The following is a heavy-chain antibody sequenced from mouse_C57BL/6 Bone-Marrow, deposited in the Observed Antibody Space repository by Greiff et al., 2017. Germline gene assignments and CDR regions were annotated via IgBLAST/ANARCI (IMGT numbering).Heavy chain of an antibody. D-gene: IGHD1-1*01. CDR2: IHPNSGST. CDR1: GYTFTSYW. Sequence: VQLQQPGAELVKPGASVKLSCKASGYTFTSYWMPWVKQRPGQGLEWIGMIHPNSGSTNYNEKFKSKATLTVDKSSSTAYMQLSSLTSEDSAVYYCALAYYGSSSFDYWGQGTTLTVSS. CDR3: ALAYYGSSSFDY. V-gene: IGHV1-64*01. J-gene: IGHJ2*01.